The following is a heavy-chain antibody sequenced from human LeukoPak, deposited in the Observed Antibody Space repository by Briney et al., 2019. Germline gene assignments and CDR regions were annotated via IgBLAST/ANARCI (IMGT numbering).Heavy chain of an antibody. V-gene: IGHV4-34*01. CDR1: GGSFSGYY. CDR2: INHSGST. D-gene: IGHD3-9*01. Sequence: PSETLSLTCAVYGGSFSGYYWNWIRQPPGKGLEWIGDINHSGSTNYNPSLKSRVTISVDTSKNDFSLKLSSVTAADTAVYYCARGRHYDILTGYYNERYFDYWGRRTLVTVSS. J-gene: IGHJ4*02. CDR3: ARGRHYDILTGYYNERYFDY.